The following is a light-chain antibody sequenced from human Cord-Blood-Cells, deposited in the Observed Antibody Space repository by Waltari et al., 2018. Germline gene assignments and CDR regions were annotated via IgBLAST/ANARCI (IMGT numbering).Light chain of an antibody. CDR1: QSISSW. CDR2: KAL. V-gene: IGKV1-5*03. J-gene: IGKJ1*01. Sequence: DIQMTQSPSTLSASVGDRVTITCRASQSISSWLAWYQQKPGKAPKLLIYKALSLESGVPSRFSGSGSGTEFTLTISSLQPDDFATYYCQQYNSYWTFGQGTKVEIK. CDR3: QQYNSYWT.